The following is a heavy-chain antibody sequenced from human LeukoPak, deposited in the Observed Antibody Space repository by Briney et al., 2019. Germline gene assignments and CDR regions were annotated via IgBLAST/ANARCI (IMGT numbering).Heavy chain of an antibody. CDR2: IYTSGST. CDR1: GGSISSYY. V-gene: IGHV4-4*07. CDR3: ARESMVRGVQWDYFDY. D-gene: IGHD3-10*01. Sequence: SETLSLTCTVSGGSISSYYWSWIRRPAGKGLEWIGRIYTSGSTNYNPSLKSRVTMSVDTSKNQFSLKLSSVTAADTAVYYCARESMVRGVQWDYFDYWGQGTLVTVSS. J-gene: IGHJ4*02.